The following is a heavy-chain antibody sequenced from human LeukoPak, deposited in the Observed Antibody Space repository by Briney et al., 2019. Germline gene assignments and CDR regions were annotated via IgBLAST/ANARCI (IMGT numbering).Heavy chain of an antibody. CDR2: ISYDGSNK. CDR1: GFTFSSYA. CDR3: ANQPRIAVAGTPLDY. J-gene: IGHJ4*02. D-gene: IGHD6-19*01. V-gene: IGHV3-30-3*01. Sequence: PGGSLRLSCAASGFTFSSYAMHWVRQAPGKGLEWVAVISYDGSNKYYADSVKGRFTISRDNSKNTLYLQMNSLRAEDTAVYYCANQPRIAVAGTPLDYWGQGTLVTVSS.